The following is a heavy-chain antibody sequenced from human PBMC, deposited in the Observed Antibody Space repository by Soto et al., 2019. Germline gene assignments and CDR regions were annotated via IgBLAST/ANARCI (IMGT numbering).Heavy chain of an antibody. CDR2: ISAYNGNT. V-gene: IGHV1-18*01. J-gene: IGHJ6*03. Sequence: ASVKVSCKASGYTFTSYGISWVRQAPGQGLEWMGWISAYNGNTNYAQKLQGRVTMTTDTSTSTAYMELRSLRSDDTAVYYCARVGDSVVVVPAVYYYYMDVWGKGTTVTVSS. CDR3: ARVGDSVVVVPAVYYYYMDV. CDR1: GYTFTSYG. D-gene: IGHD2-2*01.